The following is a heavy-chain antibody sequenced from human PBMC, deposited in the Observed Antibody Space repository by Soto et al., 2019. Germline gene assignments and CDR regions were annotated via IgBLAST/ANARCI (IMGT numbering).Heavy chain of an antibody. D-gene: IGHD6-13*01. CDR3: ARVGAIAAAGTRGNWFDP. J-gene: IGHJ5*02. CDR1: GYTFTSYY. Sequence: ASVKVSCKASGYTFTSYYMHWVRQAPGQGLEWMGIINPSGGSTSYAQKFQGRVTMTRDTSTSTVYMELSSLRSEDTAVYYCARVGAIAAAGTRGNWFDPWGQGTLVTSPQ. V-gene: IGHV1-46*01. CDR2: INPSGGST.